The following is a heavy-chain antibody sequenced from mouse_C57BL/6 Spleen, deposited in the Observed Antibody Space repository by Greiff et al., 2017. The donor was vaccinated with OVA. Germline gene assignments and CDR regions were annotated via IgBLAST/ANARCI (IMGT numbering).Heavy chain of an antibody. CDR3: AREDYYGSSYESWFAY. V-gene: IGHV1-82*01. Sequence: VQLQQSGPELVKPGASVKISCKASGYAFSSSWMNWVKQRPGKGLEWIGRIYPGDGDTNYNGKFKGKATLTADKSSSTAYMQLSSLTSEDSAVYFCAREDYYGSSYESWFAYWGQGTLVTVSA. D-gene: IGHD1-1*01. CDR1: GYAFSSSW. J-gene: IGHJ3*01. CDR2: IYPGDGDT.